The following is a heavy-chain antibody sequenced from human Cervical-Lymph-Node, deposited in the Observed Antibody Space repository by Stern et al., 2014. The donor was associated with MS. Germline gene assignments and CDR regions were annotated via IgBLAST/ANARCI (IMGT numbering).Heavy chain of an antibody. J-gene: IGHJ6*02. CDR1: GFTFSSYG. CDR3: ARSSSPSPYYYYGMDV. D-gene: IGHD6-13*01. Sequence: VQLAQSGGGVVQPGRSLRLSCAASGFTFSSYGMHWVRQAPGKELEWGAVIWYDGSNKYYADSVKGRFTISRDNSKNTLYLQMNSLRAEDTAVYYCARSSSPSPYYYYGMDVWGQGTTVTVSS. V-gene: IGHV3-33*01. CDR2: IWYDGSNK.